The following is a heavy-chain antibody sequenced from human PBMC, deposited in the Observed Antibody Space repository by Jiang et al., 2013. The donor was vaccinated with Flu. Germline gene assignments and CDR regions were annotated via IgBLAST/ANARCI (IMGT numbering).Heavy chain of an antibody. CDR3: AKDLRGVGLNEIES. Sequence: SATIGYAASVMGRFTISRDNAKGSLYLQMNSLRPEDTAFYYCAKDLRGVGLNEIESWGQGTLVTVSS. CDR2: SATI. V-gene: IGHV3-9*01. D-gene: IGHD3-10*01. J-gene: IGHJ4*02.